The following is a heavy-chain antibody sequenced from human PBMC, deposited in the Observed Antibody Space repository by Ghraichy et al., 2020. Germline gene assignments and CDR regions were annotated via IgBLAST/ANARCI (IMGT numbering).Heavy chain of an antibody. CDR3: ARDPRRGTGTSGAFDI. V-gene: IGHV1-18*04. Sequence: ASVKVSCKASGYTFTTYGITWVRQAPGQGLEWMGWISAYNGNIDYAQKFQGRVTMTTDTSTSTAYMELRSLRSDDTALYYRARDPRRGTGTSGAFDIWGQGTMVTVSS. D-gene: IGHD1-7*01. CDR1: GYTFTTYG. CDR2: ISAYNGNI. J-gene: IGHJ3*02.